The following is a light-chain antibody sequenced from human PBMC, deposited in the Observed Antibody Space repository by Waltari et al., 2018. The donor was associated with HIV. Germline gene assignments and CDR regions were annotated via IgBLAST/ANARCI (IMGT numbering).Light chain of an antibody. V-gene: IGLV2-8*01. Sequence: QSAQTQPPSASGSHGQSVTISCTTNSTNVDGYNNITWYQQHPGKPPKLMIYEVSKRPSGVPDRFSGSKSGNTASLTVSGLQAEDEADYYCSSYAGSNNLVFGGGTKLTVL. CDR2: EVS. CDR3: SSYAGSNNLV. J-gene: IGLJ2*01. CDR1: STNVDGYNN.